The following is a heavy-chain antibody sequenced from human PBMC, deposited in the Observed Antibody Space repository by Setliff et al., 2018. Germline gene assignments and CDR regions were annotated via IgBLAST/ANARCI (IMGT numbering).Heavy chain of an antibody. J-gene: IGHJ3*02. Sequence: PGGSLRLSCAASGFTFGSYWMTWVRQAPEKGLEWVANIHQDGSEKYYVDSVKGRFSISRDNAKNSLYLEMNSLTAEDTAVFYCARVLSRDAHNSRHADAFDIWGQGTMVTVSS. CDR2: IHQDGSEK. CDR1: GFTFGSYW. D-gene: IGHD2-2*01. V-gene: IGHV3-7*01. CDR3: ARVLSRDAHNSRHADAFDI.